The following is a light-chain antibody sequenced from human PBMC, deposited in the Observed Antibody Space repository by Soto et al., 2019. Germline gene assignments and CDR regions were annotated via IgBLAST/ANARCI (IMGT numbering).Light chain of an antibody. CDR1: SSNIGSST. J-gene: IGLJ2*01. CDR2: HSN. V-gene: IGLV1-44*01. CDR3: ATWDGSLNGVV. Sequence: QSVLTQPPSASGTPGQRVTISCSGSSSNIGSSTVNWYQQLPGTAPKLLIYHSNKRPSGVPDRFSGSKSGTSASLAISGLQSEDETHYYCATWDGSLNGVVFGGGTKLTVL.